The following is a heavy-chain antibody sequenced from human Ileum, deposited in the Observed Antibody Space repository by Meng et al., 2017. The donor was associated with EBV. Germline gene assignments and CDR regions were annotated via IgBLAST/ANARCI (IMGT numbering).Heavy chain of an antibody. CDR2: IYNSGCP. D-gene: IGHD5-24*01. V-gene: IGHV4-4*02. Sequence: QVQLQEWGPGLVKPSGTLSRICVVFDGSISSRNCWSWVRQPPGKGLEWIGQIYNSGCPSYNPSLKSRVTMSVDKSKNQVSLNLNSVTAADTAIHFCARHSGYNQGYWGQGTLVTVSS. CDR1: DGSISSRNC. J-gene: IGHJ4*02. CDR3: ARHSGYNQGY.